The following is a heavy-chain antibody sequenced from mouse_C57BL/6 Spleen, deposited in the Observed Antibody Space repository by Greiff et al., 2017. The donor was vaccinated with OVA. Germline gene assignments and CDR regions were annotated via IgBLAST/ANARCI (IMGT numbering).Heavy chain of an antibody. J-gene: IGHJ4*01. CDR3: ARSDYDDVYAMDY. D-gene: IGHD2-4*01. CDR2: INPSSGYT. Sequence: QVQLQQSGAELARPGASVKMSCKASGYTFTSYTMPWVKQRPGQGLEWIGYINPSSGYTKYNQKFKDKATLTADKSSSTAYMQLSSLTSEDSAVYYCARSDYDDVYAMDYWGQGTSVTVSS. V-gene: IGHV1-4*01. CDR1: GYTFTSYT.